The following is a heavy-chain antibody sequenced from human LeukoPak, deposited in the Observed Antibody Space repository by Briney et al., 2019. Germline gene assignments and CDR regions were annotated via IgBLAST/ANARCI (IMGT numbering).Heavy chain of an antibody. D-gene: IGHD6-13*01. V-gene: IGHV1-2*06. CDR3: ARDPGIAAAGNSFDP. Sequence: ASVKVSCKASGYTFTGYYMRWVRQAPGQGLEWMGRINPNSGVTKYAERFQGRVTMTRDTSISTAYMELSRLRSDDAAVYYCARDPGIAAAGNSFDPWGQGTLVTVSS. CDR2: INPNSGVT. CDR1: GYTFTGYY. J-gene: IGHJ5*02.